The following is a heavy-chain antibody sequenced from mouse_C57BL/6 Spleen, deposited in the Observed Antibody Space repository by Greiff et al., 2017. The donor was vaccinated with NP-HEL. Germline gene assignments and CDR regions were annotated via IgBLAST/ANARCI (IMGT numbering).Heavy chain of an antibody. D-gene: IGHD1-1*01. CDR1: GYTFTDYY. Sequence: VQLQQSGPVLVKPGASVKMSCKASGYTFTDYYMNWVKQSHGKSLEWIGVINPYNGGTSYNQKFKGKATLTVDKSSSTAYMELNSLTSEDSAVYYCARGDYGSGYFDYWGQGTTLTVSS. CDR2: INPYNGGT. CDR3: ARGDYGSGYFDY. V-gene: IGHV1-19*01. J-gene: IGHJ2*01.